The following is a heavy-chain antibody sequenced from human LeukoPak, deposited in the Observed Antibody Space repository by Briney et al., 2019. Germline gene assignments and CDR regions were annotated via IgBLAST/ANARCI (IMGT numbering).Heavy chain of an antibody. D-gene: IGHD4-17*01. V-gene: IGHV3-21*01. CDR2: ISSSSYI. CDR1: GFTFSSYS. J-gene: IGHJ5*02. CDR3: AKSSTTGGEDWFDP. Sequence: GGSLRLSCAASGFTFSSYSMNWVRQAPGKGLEWVSSISSSSYIYYADSVKGRFTISRDNSKNTLYLQMNSLRAEDTAVYYCAKSSTTGGEDWFDPWGQGTLVTVSS.